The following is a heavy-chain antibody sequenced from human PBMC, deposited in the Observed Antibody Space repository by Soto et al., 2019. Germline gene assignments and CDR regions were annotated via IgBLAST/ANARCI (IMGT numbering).Heavy chain of an antibody. J-gene: IGHJ6*02. V-gene: IGHV3-48*03. CDR3: VRDQEAGSFFPYYYGMDV. Sequence: GGSLRLFCATSGFTFSSYEMNWVRQAPGKGLEWVSYISSSGSTIYYADSVKGRFTISRDNAKNSLYLQMDSLRAEDKAVYYCVRDQEAGSFFPYYYGMDVWGQGTTVTVSS. CDR1: GFTFSSYE. CDR2: ISSSGSTI. D-gene: IGHD6-13*01.